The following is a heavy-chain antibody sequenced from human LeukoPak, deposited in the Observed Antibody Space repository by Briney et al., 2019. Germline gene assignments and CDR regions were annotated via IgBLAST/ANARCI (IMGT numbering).Heavy chain of an antibody. CDR3: ARDPPADYYDSSGSKHPTPSKLRADY. CDR2: ISGNSSTI. D-gene: IGHD3-22*01. Sequence: QSGGSLRLSCAASGFTFSSYCMTWVRQAPGKGLEWVSYISGNSSTIYYADSVKGRFTISRDNSKNTLYLQMNSLRSDDTAVYYCARDPPADYYDSSGSKHPTPSKLRADYWGQGTLVTVSS. CDR1: GFTFSSYC. J-gene: IGHJ4*02. V-gene: IGHV3-48*01.